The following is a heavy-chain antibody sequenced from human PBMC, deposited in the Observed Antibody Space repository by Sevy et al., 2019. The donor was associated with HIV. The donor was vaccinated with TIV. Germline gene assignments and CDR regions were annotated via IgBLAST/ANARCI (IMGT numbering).Heavy chain of an antibody. Sequence: ASVKVSCKASGGTFSSYAISWVRQAPGQGLEWMGRIIPIFGTANYAQKFQGRVTITADESTSTAYMELSSLRSEDTAVNYCATEVDIVATIDDYYYYMDVWGKGTTVTVSS. J-gene: IGHJ6*03. CDR1: GGTFSSYA. D-gene: IGHD5-12*01. CDR3: ATEVDIVATIDDYYYYMDV. V-gene: IGHV1-69*13. CDR2: IIPIFGTA.